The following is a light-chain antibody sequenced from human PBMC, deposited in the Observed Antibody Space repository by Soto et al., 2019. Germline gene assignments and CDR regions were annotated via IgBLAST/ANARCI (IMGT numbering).Light chain of an antibody. V-gene: IGKV3-20*01. Sequence: EIVMTQSPATLSVSPGERATLSCRASQSVSNNYLAWYQQKPGQAPRLLIYGESNRATGIPDRFSGSGSGTDFTLTISRLEPEDFAVYYCPQYGSSGTFGQGTKVDIK. CDR1: QSVSNNY. CDR2: GES. CDR3: PQYGSSGT. J-gene: IGKJ1*01.